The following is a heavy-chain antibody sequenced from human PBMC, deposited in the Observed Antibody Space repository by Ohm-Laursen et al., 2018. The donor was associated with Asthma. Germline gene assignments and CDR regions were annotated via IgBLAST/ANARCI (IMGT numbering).Heavy chain of an antibody. Sequence: VTLSLTCTVSGGSISSYYWSWIRQPPGKGLEWIGYIYYSGSTNYNPSLKSRVTISVDTSKNQFSLKLSPVTAADTAVYYCARARWSGTYGMDVWGQGTTVTVSS. CDR1: GGSISSYY. V-gene: IGHV4-59*01. CDR2: IYYSGST. J-gene: IGHJ6*02. CDR3: ARARWSGTYGMDV. D-gene: IGHD3-3*01.